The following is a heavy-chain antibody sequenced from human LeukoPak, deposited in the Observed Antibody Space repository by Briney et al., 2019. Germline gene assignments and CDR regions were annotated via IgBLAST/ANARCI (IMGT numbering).Heavy chain of an antibody. CDR3: ARARITFGGVIGY. V-gene: IGHV1-3*01. Sequence: GASVKLSCKASGHTLPRYAMHWVRHAPAQTLECMGWLTARNGNTKYSQKFQGRVTITRDTSASTAYMERSSLRAEDRAGYYCARARITFGGVIGYWGQGTLVTVSS. CDR1: GHTLPRYA. D-gene: IGHD3-16*01. J-gene: IGHJ4*02. CDR2: LTARNGNT.